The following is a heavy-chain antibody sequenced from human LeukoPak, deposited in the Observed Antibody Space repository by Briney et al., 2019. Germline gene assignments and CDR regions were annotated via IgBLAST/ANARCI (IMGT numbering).Heavy chain of an antibody. CDR2: IKQDGSEK. D-gene: IGHD2-2*01. CDR1: GFTFSSYW. Sequence: SGGSLRLSCAASGFTFSSYWMSWVRQAPGKGLEWVANIKQDGSEKYYVDSVKGRFTISRDNAKNSLYLQMNSLRAEDTAVYYCARMMVVPAAIDAFDIWGQGTMVTVPS. V-gene: IGHV3-7*01. J-gene: IGHJ3*02. CDR3: ARMMVVPAAIDAFDI.